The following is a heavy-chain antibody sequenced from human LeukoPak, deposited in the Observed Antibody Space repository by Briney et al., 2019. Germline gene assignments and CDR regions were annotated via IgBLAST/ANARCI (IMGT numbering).Heavy chain of an antibody. CDR2: ISGSGGST. D-gene: IGHD7-27*01. CDR1: GFTFSSYA. CDR3: ARSPLGIAPFDY. Sequence: GGSLRLSCAASGFTFSSYAMSWVRQAPGKGLEWVSAISGSGGSTYYADSVKGRFTISRDNSKNTLYLQMDSLKTEDTAVYYCARSPLGIAPFDYWGQGTLVTVSS. V-gene: IGHV3-23*01. J-gene: IGHJ4*02.